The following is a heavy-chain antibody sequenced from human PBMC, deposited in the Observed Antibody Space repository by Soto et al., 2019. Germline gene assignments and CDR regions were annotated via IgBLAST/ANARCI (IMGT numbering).Heavy chain of an antibody. D-gene: IGHD2-15*01. CDR3: ARDEVGGHFDY. Sequence: SETLSLTCTVSSGSIIRSSYYWGWIRQPPGKGLEWIGSIYYSGGTYYNPSLKSRVTISVDTSKNKFFLKLSSVTAAYTAVYSGARDEVGGHFDYWGQGTMVTVSS. V-gene: IGHV4-39*07. CDR1: SGSIIRSSYY. CDR2: IYYSGGT. J-gene: IGHJ4*02.